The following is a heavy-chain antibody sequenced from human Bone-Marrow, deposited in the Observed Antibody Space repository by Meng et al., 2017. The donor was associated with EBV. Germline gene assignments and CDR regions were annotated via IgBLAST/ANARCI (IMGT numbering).Heavy chain of an antibody. J-gene: IGHJ5*02. CDR3: ARKGGLGGWFDP. CDR1: GGAFSSYA. V-gene: IGHV1-69*01. Sequence: QGQGVQSGAEVKKPGSSGKVSCKASGGAFSSYAISWVRQAPGQGLEWMGGIIPIFGTANYAQKFQGRVTITADESTSTAYMELSSLRSEDTAVYYCARKGGLGGWFDPWGQGTLVTVSS. CDR2: IIPIFGTA. D-gene: IGHD3-16*01.